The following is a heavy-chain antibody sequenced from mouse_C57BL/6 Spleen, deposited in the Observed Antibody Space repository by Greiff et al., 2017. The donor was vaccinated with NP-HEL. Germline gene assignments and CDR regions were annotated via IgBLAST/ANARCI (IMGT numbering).Heavy chain of an antibody. CDR1: GFSLTSYG. CDR2: IWRGGST. CDR3: AKNYDYDEAFAY. Sequence: VKLQESGPGLVQPSQSLSITCTVSGFSLTSYGVHWVRQSPGKGLEWLGVIWRGGSTDYNAAFMSRLSITKDNSKSQVFFKMNSLQADDTAIYYCAKNYDYDEAFAYWGQGTLVTVSA. D-gene: IGHD2-4*01. V-gene: IGHV2-5*01. J-gene: IGHJ3*01.